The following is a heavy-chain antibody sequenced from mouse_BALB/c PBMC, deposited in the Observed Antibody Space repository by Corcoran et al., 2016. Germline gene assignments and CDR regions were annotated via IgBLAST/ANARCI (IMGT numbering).Heavy chain of an antibody. CDR2: ITDDGSN. J-gene: IGHJ3*01. V-gene: IGHV3-6*02. D-gene: IGHD1-1*01. Sequence: DVQLQESGPGLVKPSQSLSLTCSVTGYSITSGYYWNWIRQFPGNKLEWMGYITDDGSNNYNPSLKNRISITRDTSKNQFFLKLNSVTTEDTATYYCARRYEWFAYWGQGTLVTVSA. CDR3: ARRYEWFAY. CDR1: GYSITSGYY.